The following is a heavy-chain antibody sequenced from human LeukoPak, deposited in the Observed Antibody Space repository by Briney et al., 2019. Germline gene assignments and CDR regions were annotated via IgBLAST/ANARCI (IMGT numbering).Heavy chain of an antibody. CDR2: FDPEDGET. D-gene: IGHD3-22*01. V-gene: IGHV1-24*01. CDR1: GYTLTELS. J-gene: IGHJ4*02. Sequence: GASVKVSCKVSGYTLTELSMHWVRQAPGKGLEWMGGFDPEDGETIYAQKFQGRVTMTEDTSTDTAYMELSSLRSEDTAVYYCATDLHYYDSSGYSDFDYWGQGTLVTVSS. CDR3: ATDLHYYDSSGYSDFDY.